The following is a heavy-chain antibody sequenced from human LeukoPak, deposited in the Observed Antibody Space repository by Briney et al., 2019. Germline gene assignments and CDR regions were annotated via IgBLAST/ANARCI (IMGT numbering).Heavy chain of an antibody. CDR3: ASRKLDSSGYYY. D-gene: IGHD3-22*01. CDR2: IYSGGST. J-gene: IGHJ4*02. Sequence: GGSLRLSCAASGFTFSSNYMSWVRQAPGKGLEWVSVIYSGGSTYYADSVKGRFTISRDNSKNTLYLQMNSLRAEDTAVYYCASRKLDSSGYYYWGQGTLVTVSS. CDR1: GFTFSSNY. V-gene: IGHV3-66*02.